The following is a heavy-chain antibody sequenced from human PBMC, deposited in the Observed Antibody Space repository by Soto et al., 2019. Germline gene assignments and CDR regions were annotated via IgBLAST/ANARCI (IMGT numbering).Heavy chain of an antibody. CDR2: ISYDGSNK. V-gene: IGHV3-30*18. J-gene: IGHJ4*02. CDR1: GFTFSSYG. CDR3: AKDHSSGWDAY. Sequence: GSLRLSCAASGFTFSSYGMHWVRQAPGKGLEWVAVISYDGSNKYYADSVKGRFTISRDNSKNTLYLQMNSLRAEDTAVYYCAKDHSSGWDAYWGQGTLVTVSS. D-gene: IGHD6-19*01.